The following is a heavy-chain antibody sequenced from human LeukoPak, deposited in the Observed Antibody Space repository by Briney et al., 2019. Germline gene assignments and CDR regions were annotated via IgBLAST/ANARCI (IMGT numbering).Heavy chain of an antibody. CDR2: IYHSGST. D-gene: IGHD6-13*01. CDR1: GGSISSYY. Sequence: SETLSLTCTVSGGSISSYYWGWIRQPPGKGLEWIGSIYHSGSTYHNPSLKSRVTISVDTSKNQFTLKLSSVTAADTAVYYCARDPRGIAAPRTDYFDYWGQGTLVTVSS. CDR3: ARDPRGIAAPRTDYFDY. V-gene: IGHV4-38-2*02. J-gene: IGHJ4*02.